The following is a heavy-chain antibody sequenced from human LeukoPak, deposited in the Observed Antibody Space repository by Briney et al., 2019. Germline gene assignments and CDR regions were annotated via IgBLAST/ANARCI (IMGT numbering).Heavy chain of an antibody. D-gene: IGHD2/OR15-2a*01. CDR2: ISSSGSTI. CDR3: ASDMSGSMVDY. J-gene: IGHJ4*02. V-gene: IGHV3-48*03. Sequence: GGSLRLSCAASGFTFSSYEMNWVRQAPGKGLEWVSYISSSGSTIYYADSVKGRFTISRDNAKNSLYLQMNSLRAEDTAVYYCASDMSGSMVDYWGQGTLVTVSS. CDR1: GFTFSSYE.